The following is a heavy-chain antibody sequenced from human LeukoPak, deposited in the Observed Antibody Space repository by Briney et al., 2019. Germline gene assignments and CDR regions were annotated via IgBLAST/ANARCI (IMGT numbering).Heavy chain of an antibody. CDR1: GGSCSFYH. Sequence: KTSETLSLTCAVYGGSCSFYHWIWLRQPPGKGREGIGEINHSGSTNYNPSLKRRVNITEDTSKNQYSLKLSSVTAADTAVYYCARGYCSSSSCYSPFNYWGQGTLVTVSS. D-gene: IGHD2-2*01. J-gene: IGHJ4*02. V-gene: IGHV4-34*01. CDR2: INHSGST. CDR3: ARGYCSSSSCYSPFNY.